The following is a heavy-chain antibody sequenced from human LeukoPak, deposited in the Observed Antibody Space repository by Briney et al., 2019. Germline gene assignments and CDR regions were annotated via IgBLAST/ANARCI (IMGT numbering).Heavy chain of an antibody. CDR3: AHLRRGDYGDYAHDY. CDR1: GGSISSGDYY. V-gene: IGHV2-5*08. Sequence: QTLSLTCTVSGGSISSGDYYWSWIRQPPGKALEWLALIYWDDDKRYSPSLKSRLTITKDTSKNQVVLTMTNMDPVDTATYYCAHLRRGDYGDYAHDYWGQGTLVTVSS. D-gene: IGHD4-17*01. CDR2: IYWDDDK. J-gene: IGHJ4*02.